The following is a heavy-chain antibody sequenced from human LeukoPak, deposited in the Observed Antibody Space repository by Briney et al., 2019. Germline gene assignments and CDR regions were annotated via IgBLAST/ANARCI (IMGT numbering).Heavy chain of an antibody. CDR3: AKDHYDSSGYYLFDY. CDR1: GFTLSTYA. CDR2: ISGSGGST. J-gene: IGHJ4*02. Sequence: GGSLRLSCAASGFTLSTYAMSWVRQAPGKGLEWVSAISGSGGSTYYADSVKGRFTISRDNSKNTLYLQMNSLRAEDTAVYYCAKDHYDSSGYYLFDYWGQGTLVTVSS. D-gene: IGHD3-22*01. V-gene: IGHV3-23*01.